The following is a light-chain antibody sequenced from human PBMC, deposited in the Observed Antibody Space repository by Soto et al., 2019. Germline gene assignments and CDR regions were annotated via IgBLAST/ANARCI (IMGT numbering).Light chain of an antibody. V-gene: IGKV1-6*01. J-gene: IGKJ5*01. CDR3: QQFNDYPIT. Sequence: AIQMTQSPSSLSASVGDRVTISCRASQGIRNDLAWYQQKPGKAPKLLIFAASNLQSGVPSRFSGSGSGTDFTLTISRLQPEDFATYYCQQFNDYPITFGQGTRLEIK. CDR1: QGIRND. CDR2: AAS.